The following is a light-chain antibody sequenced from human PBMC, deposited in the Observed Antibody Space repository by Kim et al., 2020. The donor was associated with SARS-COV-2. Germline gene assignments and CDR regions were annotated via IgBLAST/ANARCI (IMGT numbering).Light chain of an antibody. CDR2: SND. CDR3: AAWDDSLNGSV. V-gene: IGLV1-44*01. CDR1: RSNIGSKF. J-gene: IGLJ3*02. Sequence: GQRVTISCSGGRSNIGSKFVNWYQQLPGTAPKLLIYSNDYRPSGVPDRFSGSKSGTSASLDISGLQSEDEADYYCAAWDDSLNGSVFGGGTQLTVL.